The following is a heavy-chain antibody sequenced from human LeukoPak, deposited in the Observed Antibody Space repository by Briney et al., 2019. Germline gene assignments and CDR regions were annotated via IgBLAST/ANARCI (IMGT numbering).Heavy chain of an antibody. V-gene: IGHV3-48*03. CDR2: ISGGGETR. CDR3: ARDASGHNLPFDY. D-gene: IGHD1-14*01. J-gene: IGHJ4*02. Sequence: GGSLRLSCAASGFTFSIYEMNWVRHAPGKGLEWDSYISGGGETRYYADSVKGRFTISRDNGKNSLYLQMNSLRAEDTAVYYCARDASGHNLPFDYWGQGTLVVVSS. CDR1: GFTFSIYE.